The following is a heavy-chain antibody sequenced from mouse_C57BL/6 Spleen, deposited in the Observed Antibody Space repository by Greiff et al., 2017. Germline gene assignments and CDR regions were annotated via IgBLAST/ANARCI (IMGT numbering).Heavy chain of an antibody. CDR3: ARGGYDYDGFAY. CDR1: GYTFTSYW. J-gene: IGHJ3*01. V-gene: IGHV1-69*01. D-gene: IGHD2-4*01. CDR2: IDPSDSYT. Sequence: VQLQQPGAELVMPGASVKLSCKASGYTFTSYWMHWVKQRPGQGLEWIGEIDPSDSYTNYNQKFKGKSTLTVDKSSSTAYMQLSSLTSEDSAVYYCARGGYDYDGFAYWGQGTLVTVSA.